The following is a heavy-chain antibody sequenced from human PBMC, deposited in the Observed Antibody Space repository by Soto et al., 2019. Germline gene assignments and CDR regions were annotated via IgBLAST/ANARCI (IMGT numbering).Heavy chain of an antibody. CDR2: FYFSGST. CDR1: GGSISSYY. J-gene: IGHJ6*03. CDR3: ARSLPPYYYYYYIDV. D-gene: IGHD3-16*02. Sequence: SETLSLTCTVSGGSISSYYWSWIRQPPGKGFELIWYFYFSGSTNFNPLLKRRVTLSVDTFKNPFFLKLRSVTAAETALYYCARSLPPYYYYYYIDVWGKGTTVNVSS. V-gene: IGHV4-59*01.